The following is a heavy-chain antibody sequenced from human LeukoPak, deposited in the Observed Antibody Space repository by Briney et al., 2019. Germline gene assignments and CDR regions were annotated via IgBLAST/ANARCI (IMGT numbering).Heavy chain of an antibody. D-gene: IGHD6-19*01. Sequence: SETLSLTCTVSGGSISTYYWSWIRQSPGKGLEWIADISASGGTNYNPSLESPVTVSTDSSKNQFSLKLSSVTAADTAVFYCARSPHNSAWYEKWFGPWGQGTLVTVSS. V-gene: IGHV4-4*08. CDR3: ARSPHNSAWYEKWFGP. CDR1: GGSISTYY. J-gene: IGHJ5*02. CDR2: ISASGGT.